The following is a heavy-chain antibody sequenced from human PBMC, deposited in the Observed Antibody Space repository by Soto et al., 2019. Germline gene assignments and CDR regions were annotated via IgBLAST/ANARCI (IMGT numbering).Heavy chain of an antibody. CDR3: ATYSSPFDY. Sequence: EVQLMESGGGLVQPGGSLRLSCAASEFSFSSYALNWVRQAPGKGLEWVSAISATGTTTYYADSVKGGFTISRDNSKRTLFLQMDSLSPEDTAVYYCATYSSPFDYWGQGTLVTVSS. J-gene: IGHJ4*02. D-gene: IGHD6-13*01. V-gene: IGHV3-23*01. CDR2: ISATGTTT. CDR1: EFSFSSYA.